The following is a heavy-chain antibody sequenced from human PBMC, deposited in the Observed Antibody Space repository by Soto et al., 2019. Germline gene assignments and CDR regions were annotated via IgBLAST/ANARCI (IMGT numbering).Heavy chain of an antibody. CDR3: ARAGCDGGSCYTLVGLRYGMDV. Sequence: QVQLVESGGGVVQPGRSLRLSCAASGFIFSSYAMYWVRQAPGKGLEWVAVISYDGNNKYYADSVKGRFTISRDNSRNTLYLRMSSLRAEDSAVYYCARAGCDGGSCYTLVGLRYGMDVWGQGTTVTVSS. V-gene: IGHV3-30-3*01. D-gene: IGHD2-15*01. CDR2: ISYDGNNK. J-gene: IGHJ6*02. CDR1: GFIFSSYA.